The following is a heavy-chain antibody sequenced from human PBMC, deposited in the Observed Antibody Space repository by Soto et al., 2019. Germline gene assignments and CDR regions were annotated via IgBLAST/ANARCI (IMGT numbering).Heavy chain of an antibody. V-gene: IGHV3-66*01. CDR1: GFTVISNY. Sequence: GGSLRLSCAASGFTVISNYMSWVRQAPGKGLEWVSVIYSGGSTYYADSVKGRFTISRDNSKNTLYLQMNSLRAEDTAVYYCARDSVATRAFDIWGQGTMVTVSS. J-gene: IGHJ3*02. D-gene: IGHD5-12*01. CDR2: IYSGGST. CDR3: ARDSVATRAFDI.